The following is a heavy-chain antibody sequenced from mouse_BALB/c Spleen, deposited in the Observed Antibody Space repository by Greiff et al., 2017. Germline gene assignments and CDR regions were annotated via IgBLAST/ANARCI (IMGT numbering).Heavy chain of an antibody. J-gene: IGHJ3*01. Sequence: QVQLQQPGAELVMPGASVKMSCKASGYTFTDYWMHWVKQRPGQGLEWIGAIDTSDSYTSYNQKFKGKATLTVDESSSTAYMQLSSLTSEDSAVYYCARSGDDYSWFAYWGQGTLVTVSA. D-gene: IGHD2-4*01. CDR3: ARSGDDYSWFAY. CDR2: IDTSDSYT. CDR1: GYTFTDYW. V-gene: IGHV1-69*01.